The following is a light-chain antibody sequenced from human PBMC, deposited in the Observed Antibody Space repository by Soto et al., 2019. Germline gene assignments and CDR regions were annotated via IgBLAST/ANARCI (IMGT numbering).Light chain of an antibody. V-gene: IGKV3-15*01. CDR3: QQLNSYPIT. J-gene: IGKJ5*01. Sequence: MMMTQSPDTLSVSPGERVTLSCRTSHSVNSHVAWYQQKPGQAPRLLLYGASTRATGIPVRFSGSGFGTEFTLTISSLQSEDFATYYCQQLNSYPITFGQGTRLEIK. CDR1: HSVNSH. CDR2: GAS.